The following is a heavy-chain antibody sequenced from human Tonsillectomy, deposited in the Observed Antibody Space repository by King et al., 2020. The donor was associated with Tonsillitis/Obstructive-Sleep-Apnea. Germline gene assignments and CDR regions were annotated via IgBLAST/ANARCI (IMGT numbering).Heavy chain of an antibody. J-gene: IGHJ6*02. D-gene: IGHD3-22*01. Sequence: HVQLVESGGGVVQPGRSLRLSCAASGFTFSSYAMHWVRQAPGKGLEWVAVISYDGSNKYYADSVKGRFTISRDNSKNTLYLQMNSLRAEDTAVYYCAIALGYYPIFYYYGMDVWGQGTTVTVSS. CDR3: AIALGYYPIFYYYGMDV. CDR1: GFTFSSYA. CDR2: ISYDGSNK. V-gene: IGHV3-30*04.